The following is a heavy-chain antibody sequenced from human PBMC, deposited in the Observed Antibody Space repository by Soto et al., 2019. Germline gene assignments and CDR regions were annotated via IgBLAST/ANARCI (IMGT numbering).Heavy chain of an antibody. CDR1: GFTFGGYG. CDR3: AKGDRSSSWYHYYYYYGMDV. V-gene: IGHV3-30*18. D-gene: IGHD6-13*01. Sequence: PGWSLKLCFAASGFTFGGYGRHWVRQATGQWLEWVAVISYDGSNKYYADYVKGRFPISRDNSKNTLYLQMNRLRAEDTAVYYCAKGDRSSSWYHYYYYYGMDVWGQGTTVTVYS. CDR2: ISYDGSNK. J-gene: IGHJ6*02.